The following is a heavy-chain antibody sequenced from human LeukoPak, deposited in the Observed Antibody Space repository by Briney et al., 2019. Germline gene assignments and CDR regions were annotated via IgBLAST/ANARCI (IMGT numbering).Heavy chain of an antibody. CDR2: IYYTGST. CDR3: ARSFRYSGYDYYFDP. CDR1: GGSISNYY. Sequence: PSETLSLTCTVSGGSISNYYWGWIRQPPGKGLEWIGYIYYTGSTNYNPSLKSRVTMSVDTSKNQFSLELTSVTAADTAVYYCARSFRYSGYDYYFDPWGQGTLVTVSS. V-gene: IGHV4-59*12. D-gene: IGHD5-12*01. J-gene: IGHJ5*02.